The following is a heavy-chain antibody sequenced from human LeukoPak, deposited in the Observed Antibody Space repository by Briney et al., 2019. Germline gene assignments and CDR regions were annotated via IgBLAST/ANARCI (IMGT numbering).Heavy chain of an antibody. D-gene: IGHD4-17*01. CDR1: GFTFDSNS. CDR3: ARGNYGDYSKDAFDI. CDR2: IKQDGSEK. V-gene: IGHV3-7*01. J-gene: IGHJ3*02. Sequence: GGSLRLSCAASGFTFDSNSMSWVRQAPGKGLEWVANIKQDGSEKYYVDSVKGRFTISRDNSKNTLYLQMNSLRAEDTAVYYCARGNYGDYSKDAFDIWGQGTMVTVSS.